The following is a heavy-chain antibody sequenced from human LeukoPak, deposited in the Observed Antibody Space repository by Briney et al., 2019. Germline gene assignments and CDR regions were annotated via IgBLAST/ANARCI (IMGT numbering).Heavy chain of an antibody. D-gene: IGHD1-14*01. CDR1: GLTFSTSG. J-gene: IGHJ4*02. CDR3: ATETNGRHYDY. CDR2: IGPTGSDR. V-gene: IGHV3-21*06. Sequence: PGGSLRLSCTASGLTFSTSGFNWVRQAPGKGLEWVASIGPTGSDRYHADSIKGRFTISRDNANNFLYLQMNSLRAEATAVYYCATETNGRHYDYWGQGPLLTVSS.